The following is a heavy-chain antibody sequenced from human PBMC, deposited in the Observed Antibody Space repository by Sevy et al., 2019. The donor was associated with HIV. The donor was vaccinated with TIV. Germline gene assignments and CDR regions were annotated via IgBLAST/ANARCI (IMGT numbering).Heavy chain of an antibody. CDR2: IYPGDSGT. D-gene: IGHD1-26*01. Sequence: GESLKISCKGSGYSFTSYWIGWVRQMPGKGLEWMGIIYPGDSGTRYSPSFQGQVTISADKAISTAYLQWSSLKASDTAMYYCARQRGYSGTRVSDAFDIWGQGTMVTVSS. V-gene: IGHV5-51*01. CDR3: ARQRGYSGTRVSDAFDI. J-gene: IGHJ3*02. CDR1: GYSFTSYW.